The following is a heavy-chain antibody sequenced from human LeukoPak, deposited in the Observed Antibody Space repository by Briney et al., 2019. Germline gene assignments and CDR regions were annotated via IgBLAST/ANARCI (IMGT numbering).Heavy chain of an antibody. Sequence: GGSLRLSCGASGFTFSNYGMLWVRQAPGKGLEWVAVISYDGSNKYYADSVKGRFTISRDNSKNTLYLQMNSLRAEDTAVYYCAKEYPGYSYGSDYWGQGTLVTVSS. CDR3: AKEYPGYSYGSDY. D-gene: IGHD5-18*01. J-gene: IGHJ4*01. CDR1: GFTFSNYG. CDR2: ISYDGSNK. V-gene: IGHV3-30*18.